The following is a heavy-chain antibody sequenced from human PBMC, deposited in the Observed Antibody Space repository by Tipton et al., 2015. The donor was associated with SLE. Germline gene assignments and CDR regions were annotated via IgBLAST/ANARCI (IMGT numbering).Heavy chain of an antibody. CDR3: ARLLVVYAFDI. CDR2: IYYSGST. J-gene: IGHJ3*02. V-gene: IGHV4-59*11. D-gene: IGHD2-8*02. Sequence: TLSLTCAVYGGSFSGHYWSWIRQPPGKGLEWIGYIYYSGSTNYNPSLKSRVTISVDTSKNQFSLKLSSVTAADTAVYYCARLLVVYAFDIWGQGTMVTVSS. CDR1: GGSFSGHY.